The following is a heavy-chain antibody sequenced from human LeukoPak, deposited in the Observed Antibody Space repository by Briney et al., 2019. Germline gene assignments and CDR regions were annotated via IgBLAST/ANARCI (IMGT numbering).Heavy chain of an antibody. CDR2: IYTSGST. Sequence: PPETLSLTSTVSGGSISSYYWSWIRQPAGKGLEWIGRIYTSGSTNYNPSLKSRVTMSIDTSKNQFSLKLNSVTAADTAVYYCARDGRGVQHADGFDNWGQGTTVTVSS. V-gene: IGHV4-4*07. D-gene: IGHD3-10*01. J-gene: IGHJ3*02. CDR1: GGSISSYY. CDR3: ARDGRGVQHADGFDN.